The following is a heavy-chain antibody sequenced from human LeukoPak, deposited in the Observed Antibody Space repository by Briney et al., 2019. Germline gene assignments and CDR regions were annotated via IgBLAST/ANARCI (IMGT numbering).Heavy chain of an antibody. CDR1: GYTFTNYW. D-gene: IGHD1-7*01. J-gene: IGHJ4*02. CDR2: IYPRDSET. CDR3: ARRAGVTGTLFDF. V-gene: IGHV5-51*01. Sequence: GESLKFYSKGSGYTFTNYWISWVRQMPGKGLEWMGIIYPRDSETRYSPSFQGQVAISADKSLTTAYLQLNSLKASDSAMYYCARRAGVTGTLFDFWGRGTRVTVSS.